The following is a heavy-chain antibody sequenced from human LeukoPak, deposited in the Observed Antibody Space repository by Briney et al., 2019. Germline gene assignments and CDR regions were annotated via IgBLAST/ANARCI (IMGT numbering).Heavy chain of an antibody. J-gene: IGHJ4*02. CDR1: GFTFSSYA. Sequence: GGSLRLSCAASGFTFSSYAMNWVRQVPGKGLEWVSGITGGGSNTYYTDSVKGRFTISRDNSKNTLYLQVNSLRAEDTAVYYCVKVGRTTADWGQGTLVTVSS. V-gene: IGHV3-23*01. CDR3: VKVGRTTAD. D-gene: IGHD4-17*01. CDR2: ITGGGSNT.